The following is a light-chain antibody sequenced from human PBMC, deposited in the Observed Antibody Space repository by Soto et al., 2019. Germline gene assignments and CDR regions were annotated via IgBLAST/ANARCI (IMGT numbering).Light chain of an antibody. V-gene: IGKV3-11*01. CDR3: QQRGDWPPIT. CDR1: QSVSTF. CDR2: NAS. J-gene: IGKJ5*01. Sequence: EIVLTQSPGTLSLSPGERGTLSCRASQSVSTFLAWFQQKPGQPPRLLIYNASNRTTGIPARFSGSGSGTDFTLTISSLEPEDFAVYYCQQRGDWPPITFGQGTRLEIK.